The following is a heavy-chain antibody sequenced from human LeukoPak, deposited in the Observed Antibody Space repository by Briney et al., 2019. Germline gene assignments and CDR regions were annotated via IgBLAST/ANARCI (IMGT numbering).Heavy chain of an antibody. CDR3: ARRTATIFGQPGGGLFDP. Sequence: SETLSLTCTVSGGSISSGGYYWSWIRQHPGKGLEWIGYISYNGSPYYNPSLKSRFSISLDTSKNQFSLKLTSVTGADTAVYYCARRTATIFGQPGGGLFDPWGQGTLVTVSS. D-gene: IGHD3-3*01. CDR1: GGSISSGGYY. V-gene: IGHV4-31*03. J-gene: IGHJ5*02. CDR2: ISYNGSP.